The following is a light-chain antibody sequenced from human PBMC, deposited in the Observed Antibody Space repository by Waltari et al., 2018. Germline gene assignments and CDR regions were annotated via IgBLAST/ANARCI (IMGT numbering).Light chain of an antibody. CDR2: EGT. CDR1: SSDVGTYNL. Sequence: QSALTQPASVSGSPGQSIRIPCTGTSSDVGTYNLVSWYQQHPGKAPKLIIYEGTKRPSGVSNRFSGSQSGNTASLTIFGLQADDEADYYCCSYEGFGGGTKLTVL. V-gene: IGLV2-23*01. CDR3: CSYEG. J-gene: IGLJ2*01.